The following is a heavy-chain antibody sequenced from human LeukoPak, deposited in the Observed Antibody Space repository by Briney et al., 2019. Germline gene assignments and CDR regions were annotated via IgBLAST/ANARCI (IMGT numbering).Heavy chain of an antibody. D-gene: IGHD3-10*01. J-gene: IGHJ4*02. Sequence: ASVKVSCKASGYTFSTYGISWVRQAPGQGLAGMDWISSYNGNTNYAQKLQGRVTMTTDTSTSTAYMGLRSLRSDDTAVYYCARGPEDYYGSGSQDYWGQGTLVTVSS. CDR1: GYTFSTYG. V-gene: IGHV1-18*01. CDR3: ARGPEDYYGSGSQDY. CDR2: ISSYNGNT.